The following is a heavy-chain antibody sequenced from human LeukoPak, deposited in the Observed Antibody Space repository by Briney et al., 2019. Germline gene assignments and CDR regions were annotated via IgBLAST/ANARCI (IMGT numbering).Heavy chain of an antibody. J-gene: IGHJ3*02. Sequence: SETLSLTCTVSGGSISSYYWSWIRQRPGKGLEWIGYIYYSGSTNYNPSLKSRVTISVDTSKNQFSLKLSSVTAADTAVYYCATDTAMGMNAFDIWGQGTMVTVSS. CDR3: ATDTAMGMNAFDI. CDR1: GGSISSYY. V-gene: IGHV4-59*08. CDR2: IYYSGST. D-gene: IGHD5-18*01.